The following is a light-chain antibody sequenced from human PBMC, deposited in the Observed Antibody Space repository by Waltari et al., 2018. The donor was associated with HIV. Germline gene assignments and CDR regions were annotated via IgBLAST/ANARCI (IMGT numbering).Light chain of an antibody. J-gene: IGLJ3*02. V-gene: IGLV2-14*01. CDR1: PTAIGLLNT. CDR2: DTK. CDR3: SSFSTSGSVR. Sequence: QSALTQPVSVSGSPGLSITISCLGTPTAIGLLNTVSWYLPQPDSPPQLIIFDTKSRPSGIPSRFSGSKSGTTASLTISGLQADDEGHYYCSSFSTSGSVRFGGGTKVTV.